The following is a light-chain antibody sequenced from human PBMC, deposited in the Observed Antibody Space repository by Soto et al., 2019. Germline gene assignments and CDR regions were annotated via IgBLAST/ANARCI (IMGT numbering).Light chain of an antibody. V-gene: IGKV1-27*01. CDR1: HGISNY. Sequence: DIQMTQSPSSLSAFVGDRVTITCRASHGISNYLAWYQQKPGRVPTLLIYAASTLRSGVPSRFSGSGSGTDFTLTISSLQPEDVASYYCQEYKTAPFIFGPGTKVDIK. CDR2: AAS. J-gene: IGKJ3*01. CDR3: QEYKTAPFI.